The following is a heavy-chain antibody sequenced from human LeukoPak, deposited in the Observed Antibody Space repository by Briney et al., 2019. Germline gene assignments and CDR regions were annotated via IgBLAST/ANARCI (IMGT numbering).Heavy chain of an antibody. CDR3: AKEYCTTTNCLGD. Sequence: GGSLRLSCAASGFTFSSYAMSWVRQAPGKGLEWVSAVSDSGSSTYYAGSVKGRFTISRDNSKNTLYLQMNSLRAEDTAVYYCAKEYCTTTNCLGDWGLGTLVTVSS. D-gene: IGHD2-2*01. CDR1: GFTFSSYA. CDR2: VSDSGSST. V-gene: IGHV3-23*01. J-gene: IGHJ4*02.